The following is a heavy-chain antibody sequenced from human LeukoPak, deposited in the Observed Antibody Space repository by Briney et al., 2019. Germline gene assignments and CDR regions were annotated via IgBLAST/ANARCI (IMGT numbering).Heavy chain of an antibody. CDR3: AKDIGALGGATPWYMDV. Sequence: ASVKVSCKASGYTFTSHGISWVRQAPGQGLEWMGWISAYNGNTNYAQKLQGRVTMTTDTSTSTAYMELRSLRAEDTALYYCAKDIGALGGATPWYMDVWGKGTTVTISS. CDR1: GYTFTSHG. CDR2: ISAYNGNT. V-gene: IGHV1-18*01. J-gene: IGHJ6*03. D-gene: IGHD1-26*01.